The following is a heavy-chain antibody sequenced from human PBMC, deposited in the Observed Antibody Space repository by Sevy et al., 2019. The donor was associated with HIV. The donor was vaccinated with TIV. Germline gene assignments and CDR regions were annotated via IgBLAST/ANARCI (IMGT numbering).Heavy chain of an antibody. Sequence: GESLKISCVASGFTFSNYAMNWVRQAPGKGLEWVSSISGSGGTTYYADSVEGRFTISRDKSKNTLYLQMHSLRAEDTAVYYGAKVLARGVAVAGSAWGMDVWGQGTTVTVSS. V-gene: IGHV3-23*01. CDR1: GFTFSNYA. J-gene: IGHJ6*02. D-gene: IGHD6-19*01. CDR2: ISGSGGTT. CDR3: AKVLARGVAVAGSAWGMDV.